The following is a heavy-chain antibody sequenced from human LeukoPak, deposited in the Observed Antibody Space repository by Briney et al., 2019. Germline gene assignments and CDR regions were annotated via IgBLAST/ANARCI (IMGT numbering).Heavy chain of an antibody. V-gene: IGHV4-34*01. J-gene: IGHJ6*03. Sequence: SETLSLTCGVYGGSYSDYYWSWIRQPPGKGLEWIGEINHSGITNYNPSLKSRVTISLDTSKNQFSLKLSSVTAADTAVYYCARWFGENYYYYYMDVWGKGTTVTISS. CDR2: INHSGIT. CDR1: GGSYSDYY. CDR3: ARWFGENYYYYYMDV. D-gene: IGHD3-10*01.